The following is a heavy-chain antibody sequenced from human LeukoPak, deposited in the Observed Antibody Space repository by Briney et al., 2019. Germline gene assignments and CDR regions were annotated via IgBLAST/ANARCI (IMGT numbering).Heavy chain of an antibody. Sequence: PSETLSLTCTVSGGSISSYYWSWIRQPPGKGLEWIGYIYYSGSTNYNPSLKSRVTISVDTSKNQFSLKLSSVTAADTAVYYCARHPDQWAWSRWGQGTLVTVSS. D-gene: IGHD1-26*01. CDR2: IYYSGST. CDR3: ARHPDQWAWSR. V-gene: IGHV4-59*08. CDR1: GGSISSYY. J-gene: IGHJ4*02.